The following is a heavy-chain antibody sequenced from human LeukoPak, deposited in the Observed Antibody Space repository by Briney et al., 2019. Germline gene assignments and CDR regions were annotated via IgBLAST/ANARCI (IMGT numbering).Heavy chain of an antibody. J-gene: IGHJ4*02. CDR3: ARGRGGSSWYYFDY. Sequence: GGSLRLSCAASGFTLSSYGMHWVRQAPGKGLEWVAVIWYDGSNKYYADSVKGRFTISRDNSKNTLYPQMNSLRAEDTAVYYCARGRGGSSWYYFDYWGQGTLVTVSS. CDR2: IWYDGSNK. V-gene: IGHV3-33*08. CDR1: GFTLSSYG. D-gene: IGHD6-13*01.